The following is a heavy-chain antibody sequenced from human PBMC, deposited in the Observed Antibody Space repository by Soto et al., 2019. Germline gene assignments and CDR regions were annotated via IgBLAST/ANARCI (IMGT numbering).Heavy chain of an antibody. CDR2: ISSSSSTI. V-gene: IGHV3-48*01. J-gene: IGHJ4*02. CDR3: ARDSDDSSGYYLLGVYYFDY. CDR1: GFTFRSYS. Sequence: PGGSLRLSCATSGFTFRSYSMNWVRHTPGKRLEWVSYISSSSSTIYCADSVKGRFTISRDNAKNSLYLQMNSLRAEDTAVYYCARDSDDSSGYYLLGVYYFDYWGQGTLVTV. D-gene: IGHD3-22*01.